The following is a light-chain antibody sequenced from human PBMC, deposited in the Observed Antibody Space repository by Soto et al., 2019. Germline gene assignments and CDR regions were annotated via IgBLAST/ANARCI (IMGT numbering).Light chain of an antibody. J-gene: IGKJ2*01. Sequence: EIVMTQSPATLSVSPGERATLSCRASQSVSSNLAWYQQNPGQAPRLLIYGASTRATGIRARFSGSGSGTECTLTISGLQSVDFAVYYCQQYNNWPPYTFGQGTKLEIK. V-gene: IGKV3-15*01. CDR2: GAS. CDR3: QQYNNWPPYT. CDR1: QSVSSN.